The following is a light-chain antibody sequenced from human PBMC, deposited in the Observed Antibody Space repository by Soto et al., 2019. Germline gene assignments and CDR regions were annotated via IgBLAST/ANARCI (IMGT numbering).Light chain of an antibody. CDR2: EVS. J-gene: IGLJ1*01. V-gene: IGLV2-8*01. CDR3: SSYAGSRGYV. Sequence: QSALTQPPSASGSPGQSVTISCTGTSSDVGGYNYVSWYQQHPGKAPKLMIYEVSKRPSGVPDRFSGSKSGNTASLTVSGHQAEDEADYYCSSYAGSRGYVFGTGTKLTVL. CDR1: SSDVGGYNY.